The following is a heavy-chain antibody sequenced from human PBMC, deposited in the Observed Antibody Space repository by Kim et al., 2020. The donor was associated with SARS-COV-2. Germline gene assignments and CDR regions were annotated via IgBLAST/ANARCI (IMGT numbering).Heavy chain of an antibody. J-gene: IGHJ4*02. D-gene: IGHD6-6*01. Sequence: GGSLRLSCAASGFTFSSYGMHWVRQAPGKGLEWVAVISYDGSNKYYADSVKGRFTISRDNSKNTLYLQMNSLRAEDTAVYYCAKDIEYSSSSGNYWGQGTLVTVSS. V-gene: IGHV3-30*18. CDR3: AKDIEYSSSSGNY. CDR2: ISYDGSNK. CDR1: GFTFSSYG.